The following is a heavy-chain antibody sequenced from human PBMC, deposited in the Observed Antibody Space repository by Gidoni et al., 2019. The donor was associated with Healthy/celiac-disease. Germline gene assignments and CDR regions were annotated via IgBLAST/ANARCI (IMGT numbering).Heavy chain of an antibody. V-gene: IGHV4-39*01. Sequence: QLQLQESGPGLVQPSETLSLPCTVSGGSISSSSYNWGWSSQPTGKGLEWIGSIYYSGSTYYNPSLKSRVTISVDTSKNQFSLKLSSVTAADTAVYYCARQTTMIVVVITTSWFDPWGQGTLVTVSS. CDR3: ARQTTMIVVVITTSWFDP. CDR1: GGSISSSSYN. D-gene: IGHD3-22*01. CDR2: IYYSGST. J-gene: IGHJ5*02.